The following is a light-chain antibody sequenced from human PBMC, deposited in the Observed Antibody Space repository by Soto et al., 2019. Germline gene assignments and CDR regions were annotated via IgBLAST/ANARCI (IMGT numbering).Light chain of an antibody. CDR1: QSVSSY. J-gene: IGKJ5*01. V-gene: IGKV3-11*01. CDR3: QQRRNWPT. Sequence: EIVLTQSPATLSLSPGERATLSCRASQSVSSYLAWYQQKPGQXPXXLIYDASNRATGIPARFIVSGSGTDFTLAVSSLGPEDSAVDYCQQRRNWPTFGQGTRLEIK. CDR2: DAS.